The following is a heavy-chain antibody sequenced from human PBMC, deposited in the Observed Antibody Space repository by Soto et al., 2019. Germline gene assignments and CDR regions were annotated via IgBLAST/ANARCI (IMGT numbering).Heavy chain of an antibody. CDR3: ARSWGYSSGKFAP. J-gene: IGHJ5*02. D-gene: IGHD6-25*01. CDR1: GFTFSSYA. V-gene: IGHV3-30-3*01. CDR2: ISHDGINK. Sequence: QVLLVDSGGGVVQPGRSLRLSCAASGFTFSSYAMNWVRQAPGKGLEWVALISHDGINKYYAASVRGRFTISRDSSTNTLYLQMNSLRAADTAVYYFARSWGYSSGKFAPWGQGTLVTVSS.